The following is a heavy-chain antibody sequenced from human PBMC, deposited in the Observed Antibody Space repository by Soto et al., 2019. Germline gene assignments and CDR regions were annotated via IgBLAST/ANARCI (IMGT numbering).Heavy chain of an antibody. CDR3: ARGVGSGSYYNQDNWFDP. CDR1: AYTFTNSG. CDR2: INTYNGNT. D-gene: IGHD3-10*01. J-gene: IGHJ5*02. V-gene: IGHV1-18*01. Sequence: QVQLVQSGAEVKKPGASVKVSCKASAYTFTNSGISWVRQAPGQGLEWMGWINTYNGNTNYAQKLQGRVTMTTDTSTNTAYMELRSLRSDDTAVYYCARGVGSGSYYNQDNWFDPWGQGTLVTVSS.